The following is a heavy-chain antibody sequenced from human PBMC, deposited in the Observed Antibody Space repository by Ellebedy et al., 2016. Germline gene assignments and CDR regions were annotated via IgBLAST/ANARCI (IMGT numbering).Heavy chain of an antibody. V-gene: IGHV4-59*08. CDR1: GGSISSYY. CDR2: IYYSGST. J-gene: IGHJ2*01. CDR3: AGGYYDFWSGYYFAPGGYFDL. D-gene: IGHD3-3*01. Sequence: SETLSLTCTVSGGSISSYYWSWIRQPPGKGLEWIGYIYYSGSTNYNPSLKSRVTISVDTSKNQFSLKLSSVTAADTAVYYCAGGYYDFWSGYYFAPGGYFDLWGRGTLVTVSS.